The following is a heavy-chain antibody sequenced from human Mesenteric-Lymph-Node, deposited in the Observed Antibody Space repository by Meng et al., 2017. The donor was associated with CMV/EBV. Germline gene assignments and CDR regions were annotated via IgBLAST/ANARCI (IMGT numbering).Heavy chain of an antibody. CDR2: ISSSSSYI. J-gene: IGHJ4*02. V-gene: IGHV3-21*01. CDR1: GFTFSSYS. Sequence: GGSLRLSCAASGFTFSSYSMNWVRQAPGKGLEWVSSISSSSSYIYYADSVKGRFTISRDNAKNSLYLQMNSLRAEDTVVYYCARGGGGELDYWGQGTLVTVSS. D-gene: IGHD1-26*01. CDR3: ARGGGGELDY.